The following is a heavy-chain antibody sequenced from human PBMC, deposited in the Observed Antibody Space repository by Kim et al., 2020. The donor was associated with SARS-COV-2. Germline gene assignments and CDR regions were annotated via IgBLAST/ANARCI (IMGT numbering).Heavy chain of an antibody. CDR2: INHSGST. D-gene: IGHD2-15*01. CDR3: ARDPYYCSGGSCTGFDY. V-gene: IGHV4-34*01. CDR1: GGSFSGYY. J-gene: IGHJ4*02. Sequence: SETLSLTCAVYGGSFSGYYWSWIRQPPGKGLEWIGEINHSGSTNYNPSLKSRVTISVDTSKNQFSLKLSSVTAADTAVYYCARDPYYCSGGSCTGFDYWGQGTLVTVSS.